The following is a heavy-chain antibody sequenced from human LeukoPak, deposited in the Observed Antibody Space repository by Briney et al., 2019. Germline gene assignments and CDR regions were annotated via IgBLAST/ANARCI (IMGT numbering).Heavy chain of an antibody. CDR2: IFYSGST. CDR3: TRDGPRSSGYPDN. V-gene: IGHV4-39*07. J-gene: IGHJ4*02. CDR1: GGSISSSSYY. Sequence: ASETLSLTCTVSGGSISSSSYYWGWIRQPPGKGLEWIGSIFYSGSTYYNPSLKSRVTISVDTSKNQFSLKLSSVTAADTAVYYCTRDGPRSSGYPDNWGQGTLVTVSS. D-gene: IGHD3-22*01.